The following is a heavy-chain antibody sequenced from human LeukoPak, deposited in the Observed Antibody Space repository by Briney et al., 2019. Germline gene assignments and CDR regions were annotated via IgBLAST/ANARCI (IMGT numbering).Heavy chain of an antibody. Sequence: GGSLRLSCAASGFTFGSYWMSWVRQAPGKGLEWVANIKQDGSEKYYVDSAKGRFTISRDNAKNSLYLQMNSLRAEDTAVYYCARVGTTVTTFYFDYWGQGTLVTVSS. CDR3: ARVGTTVTTFYFDY. CDR2: IKQDGSEK. J-gene: IGHJ4*02. D-gene: IGHD4-17*01. CDR1: GFTFGSYW. V-gene: IGHV3-7*04.